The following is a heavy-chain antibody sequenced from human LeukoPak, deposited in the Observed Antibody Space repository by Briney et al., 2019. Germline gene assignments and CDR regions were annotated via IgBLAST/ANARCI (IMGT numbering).Heavy chain of an antibody. V-gene: IGHV3-74*01. CDR1: GFTFSTYW. CDR2: INSDGSRT. Sequence: GGSLRLSCAASGFTFSTYWMHWVRQAPGKGLVWVSRINSDGSRTTYADSVKGRFTISRDNAKNTLYLQMNSLRAEDTAVYYCTKEDRLGYNYAYGIDVWGQGTTVTVSS. CDR3: TKEDRLGYNYAYGIDV. J-gene: IGHJ6*02. D-gene: IGHD5-24*01.